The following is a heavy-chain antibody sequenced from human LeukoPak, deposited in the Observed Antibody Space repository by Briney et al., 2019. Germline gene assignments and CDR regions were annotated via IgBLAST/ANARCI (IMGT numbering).Heavy chain of an antibody. Sequence: ASVKVSCKASGYTFSGYYMHWVRQAPGQGLEWMGWINPNSGGTNYAQKFQGRVAMTRDTSISTAYMELSRLRSDDTAVYYCARGYPLSTTAAGTYFQHWGQGTLVTVSS. CDR1: GYTFSGYY. V-gene: IGHV1-2*02. J-gene: IGHJ1*01. CDR2: INPNSGGT. CDR3: ARGYPLSTTAAGTYFQH. D-gene: IGHD6-13*01.